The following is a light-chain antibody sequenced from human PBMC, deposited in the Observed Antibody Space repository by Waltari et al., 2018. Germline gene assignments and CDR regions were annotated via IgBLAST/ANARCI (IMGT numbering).Light chain of an antibody. CDR3: QQYNNWPPYT. V-gene: IGKV3-15*01. Sequence: DIVMTQSPATLSVSPGERATLTCRAGQRVGSNLAWYQEKPCQAPRLLICAASRRATGIPARFSGSGSGTEFTLTIGSLQSEDFAVYYCQQYNNWPPYTFGQGTKLEIK. CDR2: AAS. CDR1: QRVGSN. J-gene: IGKJ2*01.